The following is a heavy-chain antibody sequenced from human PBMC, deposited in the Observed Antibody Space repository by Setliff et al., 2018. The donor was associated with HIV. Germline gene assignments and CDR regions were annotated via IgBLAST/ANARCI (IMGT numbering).Heavy chain of an antibody. D-gene: IGHD3-22*01. V-gene: IGHV3-73*01. CDR2: IKTEAEGYAT. CDR1: GFTFRSFG. J-gene: IGHJ4*02. CDR3: TRPQYFYDIGGSDY. Sequence: GGSLRLSCAASGFTFRSFGMHWVRQTPGKGLEWVGRIKTEAEGYATAYAASVKGRFTISRDDSMNTAYLQMNSLKIEDTAVYYCTRPQYFYDIGGSDYWGQGTLVTVSS.